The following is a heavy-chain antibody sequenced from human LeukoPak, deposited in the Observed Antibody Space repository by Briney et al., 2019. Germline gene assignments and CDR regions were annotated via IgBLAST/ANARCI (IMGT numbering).Heavy chain of an antibody. CDR3: ARTPTIITHFDY. Sequence: GGSLRLSCAASGFTFSSYSMNWVRQAPGKGLEWVSSISSSSSYIYYADSVKGRFTISRDNARNSLYLQMNSLRAEDTAVYYCARTPTIITHFDYWGQGTLVTVSS. D-gene: IGHD3-9*01. CDR2: ISSSSSYI. V-gene: IGHV3-21*01. CDR1: GFTFSSYS. J-gene: IGHJ4*02.